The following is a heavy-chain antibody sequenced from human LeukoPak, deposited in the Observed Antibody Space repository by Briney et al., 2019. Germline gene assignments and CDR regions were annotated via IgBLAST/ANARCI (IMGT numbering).Heavy chain of an antibody. CDR1: GFTFSSYG. CDR3: VRGSGYLYYYYYGMDV. V-gene: IGHV3-30*03. Sequence: GGSLRLSCAACGFTFSSYGMHWVRQAPGKGLEWVAVISYDGSNKYYADSVKGRFTISRDNSKNTLYLQMNSLRAEDTAVYYCVRGSGYLYYYYYGMDVWGQGTTVTVSS. CDR2: ISYDGSNK. D-gene: IGHD3-3*01. J-gene: IGHJ6*02.